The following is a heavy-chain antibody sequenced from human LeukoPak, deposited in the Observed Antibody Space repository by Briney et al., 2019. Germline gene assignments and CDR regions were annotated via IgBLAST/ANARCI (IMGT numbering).Heavy chain of an antibody. V-gene: IGHV4-39*01. J-gene: IGHJ4*02. D-gene: IGHD3-22*01. Sequence: KSSQTLSLTCPVYGGSINTKTHYWACIRQTPGKGLEGIGSVFYNGNTYYNQSLQSRVTISVDTSKNQFSLRLTSVTAADTAVYYCAKHGEDSSGYYADFSDHCGQGTLVTVSS. CDR1: GGSINTKTHY. CDR3: AKHGEDSSGYYADFSDH. CDR2: VFYNGNT.